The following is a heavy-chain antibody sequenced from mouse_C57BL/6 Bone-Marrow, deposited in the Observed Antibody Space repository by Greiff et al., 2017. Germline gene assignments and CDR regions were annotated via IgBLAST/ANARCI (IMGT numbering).Heavy chain of an antibody. CDR1: GYTFTSYW. V-gene: IGHV1-74*01. D-gene: IGHD1-1*01. Sequence: VQLQQPGAELVKPGASVKVSCKASGYTFTSYWMHWVKQRPGQGLEWIGRIYPSDSDTNYNQKFKGKATLTVDKSSSTAYMQLSSLTSEDSAVYYCAIGYYGSSLGWYFDVWGTGTTVTVSS. J-gene: IGHJ1*03. CDR3: AIGYYGSSLGWYFDV. CDR2: IYPSDSDT.